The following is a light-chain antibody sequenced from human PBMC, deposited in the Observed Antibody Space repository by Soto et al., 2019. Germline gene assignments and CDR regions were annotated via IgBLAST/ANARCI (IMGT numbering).Light chain of an antibody. Sequence: EIVLTQSPGTLSLSRGERATLSCRASQSVSSTYLAWYQQKPGQAPRLLIYGASNRATGIPDRFSGSGSGTDFTLTISRLEPEDFAVYYCQQYGGSRWTFGQGTRVDI. CDR2: GAS. V-gene: IGKV3-20*01. J-gene: IGKJ1*01. CDR3: QQYGGSRWT. CDR1: QSVSSTY.